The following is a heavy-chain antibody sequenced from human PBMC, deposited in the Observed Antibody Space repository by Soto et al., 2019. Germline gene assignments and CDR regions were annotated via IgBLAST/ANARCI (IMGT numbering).Heavy chain of an antibody. D-gene: IGHD3-10*01. Sequence: PSETLSPTCAVSGGSISSSNWWSWVRQPPGKGLEWIGEIYHSGSTNYNPSLKSRVTISVDKSKNQFSLKLSSVTAADTAVYYCARGTMVRGTKLRGWFDPWGQGTLVTVS. CDR2: IYHSGST. CDR1: GGSISSSNW. V-gene: IGHV4-4*02. CDR3: ARGTMVRGTKLRGWFDP. J-gene: IGHJ5*02.